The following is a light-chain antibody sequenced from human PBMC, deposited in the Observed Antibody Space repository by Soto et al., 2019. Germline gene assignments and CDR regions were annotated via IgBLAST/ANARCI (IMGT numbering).Light chain of an antibody. CDR1: SSDVGGYNY. J-gene: IGLJ3*02. V-gene: IGLV2-14*01. CDR3: SSYTTSPNFGV. CDR2: EVT. Sequence: QSALTQPASVSGSPGQSITISCTGTSSDVGGYNYVSWYQQHPGEAPKLIIYEVTKRPSGVSIRFSGSKSGSTASLTISGLQAGDEADYYCSSYTTSPNFGVFGGGTKLTVL.